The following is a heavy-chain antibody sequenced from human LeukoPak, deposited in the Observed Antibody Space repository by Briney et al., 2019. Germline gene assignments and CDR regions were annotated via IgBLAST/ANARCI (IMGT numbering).Heavy chain of an antibody. CDR3: TRVGYIDEGIDY. CDR2: IKQDGSKK. V-gene: IGHV3-7*04. Sequence: GGSLRLSCAASGFTFSTYWMTWVRQAPGKGLEWVANIKQDGSKKSYVDSVKGRFTISRDNAKNSLYLQMNSLRAEDTAIYYCTRVGYIDEGIDYWGQGTLVTVSS. CDR1: GFTFSTYW. D-gene: IGHD5-24*01. J-gene: IGHJ4*02.